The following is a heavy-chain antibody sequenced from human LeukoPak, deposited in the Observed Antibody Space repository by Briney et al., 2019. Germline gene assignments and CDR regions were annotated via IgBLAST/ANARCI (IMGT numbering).Heavy chain of an antibody. J-gene: IGHJ5*02. V-gene: IGHV3-21*01. CDR1: GLTFSSYN. CDR2: ISTTSSYI. Sequence: GGSLRLSCAASGLTFSSYNMNWVRQAPGKGLDWVSSISTTSSYISYTDSVKGRFTISRDNAKNSLYLQMNSLRVEDTAVYYCARTPRPSGPFDPWGQGTLVTVSS. D-gene: IGHD2-15*01. CDR3: ARTPRPSGPFDP.